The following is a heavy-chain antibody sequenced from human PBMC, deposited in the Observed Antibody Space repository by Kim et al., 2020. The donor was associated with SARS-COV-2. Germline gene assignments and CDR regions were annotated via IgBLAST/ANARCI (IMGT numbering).Heavy chain of an antibody. CDR2: ISAYNGNT. J-gene: IGHJ4*02. CDR3: ARVFCIYCSSTSPSRLFDY. V-gene: IGHV1-18*01. Sequence: ASVKVSCKASGYTFTSYGISWVRQAPGQGLEWMGWISAYNGNTNYAQKLQGRVTMTTDTSTSTAYMELRSLRSDDTAVYYCARVFCIYCSSTSPSRLFDYWGQGTLVTVSS. D-gene: IGHD2-2*01. CDR1: GYTFTSYG.